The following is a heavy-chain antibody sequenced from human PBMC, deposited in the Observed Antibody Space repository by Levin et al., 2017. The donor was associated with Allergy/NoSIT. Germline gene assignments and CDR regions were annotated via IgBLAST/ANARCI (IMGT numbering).Heavy chain of an antibody. D-gene: IGHD3-16*02. Sequence: QAGGSLRLSCAASGFIFSNYAMHWARQPPGKGLEWVSTISSNAESTHNADSVKGRFTISRDNSKNTLYLQMISLRADDTAVYYCAKGSAVILNYFDYWGQGMLVTVSS. CDR2: ISSNAEST. J-gene: IGHJ4*02. CDR1: GFIFSNYA. V-gene: IGHV3-23*01. CDR3: AKGSAVILNYFDY.